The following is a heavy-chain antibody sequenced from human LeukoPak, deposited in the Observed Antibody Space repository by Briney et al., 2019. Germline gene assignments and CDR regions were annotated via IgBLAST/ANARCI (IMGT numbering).Heavy chain of an antibody. CDR3: ARGPTQLSQGWFDP. Sequence: GASVKVSCKASGYTFTDYFMHWVRQAPGQGLEWMGWINPNSGGTNYAQKFQGRVTMTRDTSISTAYMELSRLRSDDTAVYYCARGPTQLSQGWFDPWGQGTLVTVSS. D-gene: IGHD1-1*01. J-gene: IGHJ5*02. V-gene: IGHV1-2*02. CDR2: INPNSGGT. CDR1: GYTFTDYF.